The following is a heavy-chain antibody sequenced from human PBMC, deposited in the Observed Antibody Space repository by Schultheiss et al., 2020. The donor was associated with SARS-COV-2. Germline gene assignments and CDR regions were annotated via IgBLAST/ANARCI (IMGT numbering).Heavy chain of an antibody. CDR3: ARTPYGMDV. CDR2: INHSGST. Sequence: SQTLSLTCAVYGGSFSGYYWSWIRQPPGKGLEWIGEINHSGSTNYNPSLKRRVTISVDTSKNQFSLKLSSVTAADTAVYYCARTPYGMDVWGQGTTVTVSS. CDR1: GGSFSGYY. V-gene: IGHV4-34*01. J-gene: IGHJ6*02.